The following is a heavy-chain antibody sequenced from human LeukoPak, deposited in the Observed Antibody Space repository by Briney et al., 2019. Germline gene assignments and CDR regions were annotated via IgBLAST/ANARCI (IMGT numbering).Heavy chain of an antibody. D-gene: IGHD3-10*01. Sequence: SETLSLTCAVYGGSFSGYYWSWIRQPPGKGLEWIGEINHSGSTNYNPSLKSRVTISVDTSKNQFSLKLGSVTAADTAVYYCARGADYGSGSLESGYWGQGTLVTVSS. J-gene: IGHJ4*02. CDR2: INHSGST. CDR1: GGSFSGYY. CDR3: ARGADYGSGSLESGY. V-gene: IGHV4-34*01.